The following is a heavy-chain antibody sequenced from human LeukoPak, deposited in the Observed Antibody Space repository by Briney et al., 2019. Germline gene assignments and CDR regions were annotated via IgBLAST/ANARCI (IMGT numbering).Heavy chain of an antibody. Sequence: ASVKVSCKASGYTFTSYGTSWVRQAPGQGLEWMGWISAYNGNTNYAQKLQGRVTMTTDTSTSTAYMELRSLRSDDTAVYYCARDGGCSSTSCYYNWFDPWGQGTLVTVSS. J-gene: IGHJ5*02. CDR3: ARDGGCSSTSCYYNWFDP. D-gene: IGHD2-2*01. V-gene: IGHV1-18*01. CDR2: ISAYNGNT. CDR1: GYTFTSYG.